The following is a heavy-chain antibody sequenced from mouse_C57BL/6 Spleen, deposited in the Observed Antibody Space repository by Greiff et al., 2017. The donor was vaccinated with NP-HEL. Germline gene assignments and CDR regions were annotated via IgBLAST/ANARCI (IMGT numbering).Heavy chain of an antibody. D-gene: IGHD2-1*01. CDR2: IYPRSGNT. CDR1: GYTFTSYG. Sequence: VQLQQSGAELARPGASVKLSCKASGYTFTSYGISWVKQRTGQGLEWIGEIYPRSGNTYYNEKFKGKATLTADKSSSTAYMELRSLTSEDSAVYFCAGSYGTSFAYWGQGTLVTVSA. J-gene: IGHJ3*01. CDR3: AGSYGTSFAY. V-gene: IGHV1-81*01.